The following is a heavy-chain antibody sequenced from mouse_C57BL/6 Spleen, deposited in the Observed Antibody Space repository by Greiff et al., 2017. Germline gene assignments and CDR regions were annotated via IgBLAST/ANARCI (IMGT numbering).Heavy chain of an antibody. V-gene: IGHV14-4*01. CDR1: GFNIKDAY. J-gene: IGHJ1*03. CDR2: IDPENGDT. D-gene: IGHD1-1*01. CDR3: TYYYGSSYGYFDV. Sequence: EVQLQQSGAELVRPGASVKLSCTASGFNIKDAYMHWVKQRPEQGLEWIGWIDPENGDTEYASKFQGKATITADTSSNTAYLQLSSLTSEDTAVYYCTYYYGSSYGYFDVWGTGTTVTVSS.